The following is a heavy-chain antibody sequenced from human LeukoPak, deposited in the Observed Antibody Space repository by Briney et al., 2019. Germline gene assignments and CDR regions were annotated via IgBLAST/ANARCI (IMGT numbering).Heavy chain of an antibody. CDR2: IYTSGST. J-gene: IGHJ3*02. V-gene: IGHV4-4*07. CDR1: GGSISSYY. Sequence: SETLSLTCTVSGGSISSYYWSWIRQPAGKGLEWIGRIYTSGSTNYNPSLKSRVTMSVDTSKNQFSLKLSSVTAADTAVYYCARSAPRGIAPMRSDAFGIWGQGTMVTVSS. D-gene: IGHD6-13*01. CDR3: ARSAPRGIAPMRSDAFGI.